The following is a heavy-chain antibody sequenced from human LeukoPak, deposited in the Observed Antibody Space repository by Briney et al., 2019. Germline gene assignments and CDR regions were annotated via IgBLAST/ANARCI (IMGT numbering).Heavy chain of an antibody. CDR1: GGTSSSYA. J-gene: IGHJ3*02. V-gene: IGHV1-69*13. Sequence: SVKVSCKASGGTSSSYAISWVRQAPGQGLEWMGGIIPIFGTANYAQKFQGRVTITADESTSTAYMELSSLRSEDTAVYYCARGRFTMIVVGTYNDAFDIWGQGTMVTVSS. CDR2: IIPIFGTA. D-gene: IGHD3-22*01. CDR3: ARGRFTMIVVGTYNDAFDI.